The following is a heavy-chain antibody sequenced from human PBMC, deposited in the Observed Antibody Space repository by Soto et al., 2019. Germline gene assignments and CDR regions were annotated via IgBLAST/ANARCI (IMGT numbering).Heavy chain of an antibody. V-gene: IGHV1-18*01. CDR2: ISADSGNT. CDR3: EREFSGPNWNYGAGLYYFDY. D-gene: IGHD1-7*01. J-gene: IGHJ4*02. CDR1: GYTFTSYG. Sequence: QVHLEQSGAEVKKPGASVKVSCKASGYTFTSYGITWVRQAPGQGLEWMGWISADSGNTEYSQKLQGRVTMTTDTSTSTAYMELRSLRSDDTAVYYCEREFSGPNWNYGAGLYYFDYWGQGTLVTVSS.